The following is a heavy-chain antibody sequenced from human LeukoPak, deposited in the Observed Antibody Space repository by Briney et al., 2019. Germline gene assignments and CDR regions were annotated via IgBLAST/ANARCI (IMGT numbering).Heavy chain of an antibody. Sequence: GGSLRLSCAASGFTFSSYAMHWVRQAPGKGLEWVAVISYDGSNKYYADSVKGRFTISRDNSKNTLYLQMNSLRAEDTAVYYCARPPKHCSSTSCLDYWGQGTLVTVS. J-gene: IGHJ4*02. CDR1: GFTFSSYA. CDR2: ISYDGSNK. V-gene: IGHV3-30-3*01. CDR3: ARPPKHCSSTSCLDY. D-gene: IGHD2-2*01.